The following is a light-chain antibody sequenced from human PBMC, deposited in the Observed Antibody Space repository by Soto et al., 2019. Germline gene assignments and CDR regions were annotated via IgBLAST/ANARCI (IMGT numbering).Light chain of an antibody. CDR3: AAWDDSLSGPV. Sequence: QSVLTQPPSASGTPGQRVIISCSGRSSNIGSNYVYWFQHLPGTAPKLLIYANDQRPSGVPDRFSGSKSGASASLAISGLHSEDEAFYYCAAWDDSLSGPVFGGGTKLTVL. J-gene: IGLJ2*01. V-gene: IGLV1-47*02. CDR2: AND. CDR1: SSNIGSNY.